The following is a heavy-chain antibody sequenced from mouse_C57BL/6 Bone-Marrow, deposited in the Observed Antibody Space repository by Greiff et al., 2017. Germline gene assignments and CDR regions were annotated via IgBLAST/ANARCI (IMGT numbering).Heavy chain of an antibody. V-gene: IGHV1-59*01. J-gene: IGHJ3*01. D-gene: IGHD2-4*01. CDR2: IDPSDSYT. Sequence: QVQLQQPGAELVRPGTSVKLSCKASGYTFTSYWMHWVKQRPGQGLEWIGVIDPSDSYTNYNQKFKGKATLTVDTSSSTANMQLSSLTSEDSEVYYCARCDYDWFAYWGQGTLVTVSA. CDR3: ARCDYDWFAY. CDR1: GYTFTSYW.